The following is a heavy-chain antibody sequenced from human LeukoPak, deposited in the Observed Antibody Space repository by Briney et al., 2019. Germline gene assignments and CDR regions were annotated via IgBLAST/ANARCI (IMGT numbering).Heavy chain of an antibody. V-gene: IGHV1-69*06. CDR1: GGTFSSYA. CDR2: IIPIFGTA. D-gene: IGHD3-22*01. CDR3: ARGGYYDSSGSWAFDI. Sequence: SVKVSCKASGGTFSSYAISWVRQAPGQGLEWMGGIIPIFGTANYAQKFQGRVTITADKSTSTAYMELSSLRSEDTAVYYCARGGYYDSSGSWAFDIWGQGTMVTVSS. J-gene: IGHJ3*02.